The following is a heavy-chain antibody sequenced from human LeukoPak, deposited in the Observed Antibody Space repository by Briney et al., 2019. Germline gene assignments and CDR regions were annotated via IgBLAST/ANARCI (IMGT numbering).Heavy chain of an antibody. CDR1: GGSISSGGYY. V-gene: IGHV4-31*03. D-gene: IGHD2-2*02. J-gene: IGHJ3*02. CDR2: IYYSGST. Sequence: SQTLSLTCTVSGGSISSGGYYWSRIRQHPGKGLEWIGYIYYSGSTYYNPSLKSRVTISVDTSRNQFSLKLSSVTAADTAVYYCARHYIDAFDIWGQGTMATVSS. CDR3: ARHYIDAFDI.